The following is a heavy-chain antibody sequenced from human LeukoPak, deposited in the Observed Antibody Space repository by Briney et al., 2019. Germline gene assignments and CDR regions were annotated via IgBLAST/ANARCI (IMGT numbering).Heavy chain of an antibody. CDR2: TYYRSQFYN. V-gene: IGHV6-1*01. CDR1: GDSVSSNSAA. D-gene: IGHD6-19*01. CDR3: EALGTPVSGWIWEPFDP. Sequence: SQTLSLTCDISGDSVSSNSAAWNWIRQSPSRGLEWLGRTYYRSQFYNDYALSVKSRITINPDTSKNQFSVQLNSVTPEDTAVYSREALGTPVSGWIWEPFDPWGQGILVTVSS. J-gene: IGHJ5*02.